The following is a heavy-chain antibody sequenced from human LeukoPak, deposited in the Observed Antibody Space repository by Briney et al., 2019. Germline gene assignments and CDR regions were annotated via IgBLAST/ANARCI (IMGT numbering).Heavy chain of an antibody. CDR1: GFTFSSYS. V-gene: IGHV3-21*01. D-gene: IGHD3-22*01. CDR2: ISSSSSYI. CDR3: ASVSNYYDSGGREYYYYYYGMDV. Sequence: GGSLRLSCAASGFTFSSYSMNWVRQAPGKGLEWVSSISSSSSYIYYADSVKGRFTISRDNAKNSLYLQMNSLRAEDTAVYYCASVSNYYDSGGREYYYYYYGMDVWGQGTTVTVSS. J-gene: IGHJ6*02.